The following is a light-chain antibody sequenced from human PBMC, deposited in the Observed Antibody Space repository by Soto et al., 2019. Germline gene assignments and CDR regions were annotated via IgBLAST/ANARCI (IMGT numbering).Light chain of an antibody. CDR1: QSVRSN. V-gene: IGKV3-15*01. Sequence: EIVMTQSPVPLSVSPGERATLSCRASQSVRSNLAWYQQKPGQAPSLLIYGAFTRATGIPARFSGTGSGTEFTLTISSLQSEDFALYYCQQYNDWPLTFGQGTKVEV. CDR3: QQYNDWPLT. J-gene: IGKJ1*01. CDR2: GAF.